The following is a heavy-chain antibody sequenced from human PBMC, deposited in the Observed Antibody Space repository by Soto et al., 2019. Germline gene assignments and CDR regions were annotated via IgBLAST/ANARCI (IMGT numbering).Heavy chain of an antibody. J-gene: IGHJ6*02. D-gene: IGHD4-17*01. CDR3: ARRTTISYYGMDV. CDR2: IYYSGST. V-gene: IGHV4-39*01. CDR1: GGSISSSSYY. Sequence: PSETLSLTCTVSGGSISSSSYYWGWIRQPPGKGLEWIGSIYYSGSTYYNPSLKSRVTISVDTSKNQFSLKLSSVTAADTAVYYCARRTTISYYGMDVWGQGTTVTVSS.